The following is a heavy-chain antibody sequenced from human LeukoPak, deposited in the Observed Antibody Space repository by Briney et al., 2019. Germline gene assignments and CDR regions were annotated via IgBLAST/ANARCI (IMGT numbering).Heavy chain of an antibody. CDR3: AKENSSSWYYYYGMDV. V-gene: IGHV3-9*01. CDR2: ISWNSGSI. D-gene: IGHD6-13*01. CDR1: GFTFDDYA. Sequence: GGSLRLSCAASGFTFDDYAMHWVRQAPGKGLEWVSGISWNSGSIGYADSVKGRFTISRDNAKNSLYLQMNSLRAVDTALYYCAKENSSSWYYYYGMDVWGQGTTVTVSS. J-gene: IGHJ6*02.